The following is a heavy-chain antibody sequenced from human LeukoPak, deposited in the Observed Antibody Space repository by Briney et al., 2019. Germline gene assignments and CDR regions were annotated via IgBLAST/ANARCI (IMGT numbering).Heavy chain of an antibody. CDR3: ARVSLDFWSGNWVDY. J-gene: IGHJ4*02. CDR1: GGSISSSNW. V-gene: IGHV4-4*02. Sequence: TSGTLSLTCAVSGGSISSSNWWSWVRQPPGKGLEWIGEIYHSGSTNYKPSLKSRVTISVDKSKNQFSLKLSSVTAADTAVYYCARVSLDFWSGNWVDYWGQGTLVTVS. CDR2: IYHSGST. D-gene: IGHD3-3*01.